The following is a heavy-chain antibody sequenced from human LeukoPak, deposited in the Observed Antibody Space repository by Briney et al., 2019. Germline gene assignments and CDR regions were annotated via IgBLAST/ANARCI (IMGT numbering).Heavy chain of an antibody. CDR3: ARDIPSGGNYYYYGMDV. V-gene: IGHV3-66*01. D-gene: IGHD2-15*01. J-gene: IGHJ6*02. CDR2: ICSGGST. Sequence: GGSLRLSCAASGFTVSSNYMSWVRQAPGKGLEWVSVICSGGSTYYADSVKGRFTISRDNSKNTLYLQMNSLRAEDTAVYYCARDIPSGGNYYYYGMDVWGQGTTVTVSS. CDR1: GFTVSSNY.